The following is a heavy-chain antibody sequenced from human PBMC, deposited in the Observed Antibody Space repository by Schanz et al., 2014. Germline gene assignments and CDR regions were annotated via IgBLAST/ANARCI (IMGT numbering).Heavy chain of an antibody. CDR2: ISSSGSII. CDR3: ARDLTPRGPRDFDY. Sequence: EVQLVESGGCLVQPGGSLRLSCAASGFTFSSYSMNWVRQAPGKGLEWVSYISSSGSIIYYADSVKGRFTISRDNAKNSLYLHMNSLRDEDTAVYYCARDLTPRGPRDFDYWGQGTLVTVSS. D-gene: IGHD3-9*01. CDR1: GFTFSSYS. V-gene: IGHV3-48*02. J-gene: IGHJ4*02.